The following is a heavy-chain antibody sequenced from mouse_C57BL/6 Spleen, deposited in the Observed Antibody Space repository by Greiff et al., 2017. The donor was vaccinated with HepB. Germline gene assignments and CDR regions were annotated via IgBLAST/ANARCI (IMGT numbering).Heavy chain of an antibody. CDR1: GYTFTSYW. J-gene: IGHJ3*02. D-gene: IGHD2-3*01. Sequence: QVHVKQSGAELVRPGSSVKLSCKASGYTFTSYWMDWVKQRPGQGLEWIGNIYPSDSDTHYNQKFKDKATLTVDKSSSTAYMPLSSLTSVDSAVYSCARKFYDCSPAWWGQGTLVTVSA. CDR2: IYPSDSDT. CDR3: ARKFYDCSPAW. V-gene: IGHV1-61*01.